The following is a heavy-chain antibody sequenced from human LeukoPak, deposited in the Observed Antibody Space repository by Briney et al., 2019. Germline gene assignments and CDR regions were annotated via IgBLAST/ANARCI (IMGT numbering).Heavy chain of an antibody. CDR3: ARELGGVDY. CDR2: IDYTGST. D-gene: IGHD1-26*01. V-gene: IGHV4-39*07. J-gene: IGHJ4*02. CDR1: GASISSTSFY. Sequence: SETLSLTCTVSGASISSTSFYWGWIRQPPGEGLEWIGNIDYTGSTYYNPSLKSRVTISVDTSKNQFSLKLSSVTAADTAVYYCARELGGVDYWGQGTLVTVSS.